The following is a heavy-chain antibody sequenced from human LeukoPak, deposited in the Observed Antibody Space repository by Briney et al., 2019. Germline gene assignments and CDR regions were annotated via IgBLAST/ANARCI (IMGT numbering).Heavy chain of an antibody. CDR1: GFTFSNYA. J-gene: IGHJ4*02. CDR3: ARGVGNYRYYFDF. CDR2: ITATSSNT. D-gene: IGHD3-22*01. Sequence: PGGSLRLSCAASGFTFSNYAMSWGRQAPGKGLEWVSAITATSSNTYDADSVQGRFIISRDNSKNTLYLQMNSLRAEDTAVYYCARGVGNYRYYFDFWGQGTLVTVSS. V-gene: IGHV3-23*01.